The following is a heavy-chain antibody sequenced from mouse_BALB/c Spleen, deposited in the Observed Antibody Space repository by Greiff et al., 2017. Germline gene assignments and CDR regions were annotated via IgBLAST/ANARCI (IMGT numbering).Heavy chain of an antibody. D-gene: IGHD1-2*01. Sequence: VQLQESGPGLVQPSQSLSITCTASGFSFTSYGVHWVRQSPGKGLEWLGEIWSGGSTDYYAAIITGLGISKDDTTSHVFFKMSSLQTNEASVYYCGGGDCGLYYFDYWGQGTTLTVSS. CDR1: GFSFTSYG. CDR2: IWSGGST. CDR3: GGGDCGLYYFDY. J-gene: IGHJ2*01. V-gene: IGHV2-2*02.